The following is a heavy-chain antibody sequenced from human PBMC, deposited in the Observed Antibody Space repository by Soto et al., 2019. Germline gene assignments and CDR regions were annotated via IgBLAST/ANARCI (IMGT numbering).Heavy chain of an antibody. CDR2: IYYSGST. D-gene: IGHD5-12*01. CDR3: ARDGYNYDGYYYYGMDV. V-gene: IGHV4-59*01. Sequence: SETLSLTCTVSGGSISSYYWSWIRQPPGRGLEWIGYIYYSGSTNYNPSLKSRVTISVDTSKNQFSLKLSSVTAADTAVYYCARDGYNYDGYYYYGMDVWGQGTTVTVSS. J-gene: IGHJ6*02. CDR1: GGSISSYY.